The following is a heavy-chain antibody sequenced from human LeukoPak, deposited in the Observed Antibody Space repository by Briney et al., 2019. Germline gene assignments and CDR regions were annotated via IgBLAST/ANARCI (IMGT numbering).Heavy chain of an antibody. D-gene: IGHD3-9*01. CDR3: AKSQYYDILTGNDY. CDR1: GFTFSSYA. J-gene: IGHJ4*02. CDR2: ISGSGGST. Sequence: PGGSLRFSCAASGFTFSSYAMSWVRQAPGKGLEWVSAISGSGGSTYYADSVEGRFTISRDNSKNTLYLQMNSLRAEDTAVYYCAKSQYYDILTGNDYWGQGTLVTVSS. V-gene: IGHV3-23*01.